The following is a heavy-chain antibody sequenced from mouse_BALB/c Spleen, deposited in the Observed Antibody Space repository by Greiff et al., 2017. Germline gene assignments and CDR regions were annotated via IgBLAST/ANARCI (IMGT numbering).Heavy chain of an antibody. D-gene: IGHD1-1*01. CDR1: GYTFSSYW. CDR3: ARVITTAPFAY. J-gene: IGHJ3*01. Sequence: VQLQQSGAELMKPGASVKISCKATGYTFSSYWIEWVKQRPGHGLEWIGEILPGSGSTNYNEKFKGKATFTEDTSSNTAYMKLSSLTSEDSAVYYCARVITTAPFAYWGQGTLVTVSA. V-gene: IGHV1-9*01. CDR2: ILPGSGST.